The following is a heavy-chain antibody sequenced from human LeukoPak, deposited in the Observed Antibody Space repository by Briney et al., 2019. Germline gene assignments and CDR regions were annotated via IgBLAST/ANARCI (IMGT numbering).Heavy chain of an antibody. D-gene: IGHD3-22*01. V-gene: IGHV4-4*02. CDR2: IYHSGRI. Sequence: SETLSLTCAVSGGSISSSIWWTWVRQPPGKGLEWLGEIYHSGRINYNPSLKSRVTISLDKSKNQFSLKLSSVTAADTAMYYCARGSSYDSSGYYYAYLDYWGQGVLVTVSS. CDR1: GGSISSSIW. J-gene: IGHJ4*02. CDR3: ARGSSYDSSGYYYAYLDY.